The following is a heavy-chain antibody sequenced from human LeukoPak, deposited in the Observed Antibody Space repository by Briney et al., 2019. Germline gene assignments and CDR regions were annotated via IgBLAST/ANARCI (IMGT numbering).Heavy chain of an antibody. CDR3: ARVYGDHYGSGVIDY. CDR2: INPNTGGT. Sequence: TSVKVSCKASGYTFTDYYMHWVRQAPGQGLAWMGWINPNTGGTNYAQKFQGRVTMTRDMSISTAYMVLSRLTSDDTAVYYCARVYGDHYGSGVIDYWGQGTLVTASS. V-gene: IGHV1-2*02. J-gene: IGHJ4*02. D-gene: IGHD3-10*01. CDR1: GYTFTDYY.